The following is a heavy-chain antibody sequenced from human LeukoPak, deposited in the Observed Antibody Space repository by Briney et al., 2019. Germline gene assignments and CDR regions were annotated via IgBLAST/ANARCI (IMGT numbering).Heavy chain of an antibody. CDR1: GFTFSDYY. Sequence: KSGGSLRLSCAASGFTFSDYYMSWIRQAPGKGLEWVASITDISTYIYHANSVKGRFTISRDNAKNSLFLQMNSLRAEDTAVYYCARSGHGSGSWADYWGQGTLVAVSS. V-gene: IGHV3-11*06. D-gene: IGHD3-10*01. CDR2: ITDISTYI. CDR3: ARSGHGSGSWADY. J-gene: IGHJ4*02.